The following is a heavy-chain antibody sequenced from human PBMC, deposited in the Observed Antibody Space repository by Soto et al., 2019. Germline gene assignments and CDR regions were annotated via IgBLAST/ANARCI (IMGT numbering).Heavy chain of an antibody. J-gene: IGHJ4*02. CDR2: IHYSGTT. Sequence: LSLTCTVSVTSISSYYLSWIRQPPGKGLEWIANIHYSGTTNYNPSLASRVTLLVDTFKNQFSLKMTSVTAADRAMYFCAGYNSYAIDYWGRGTLVTVSS. V-gene: IGHV4-59*01. CDR1: VTSISSYY. D-gene: IGHD2-8*01. CDR3: AGYNSYAIDY.